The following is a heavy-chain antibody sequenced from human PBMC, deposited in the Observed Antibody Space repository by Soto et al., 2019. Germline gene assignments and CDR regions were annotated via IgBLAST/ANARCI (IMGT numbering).Heavy chain of an antibody. J-gene: IGHJ5*02. CDR3: AGFREGKIVGLRWLDP. CDR1: GVDFRGSY. D-gene: IGHD1-26*01. Sequence: SGGSLRLSCVGSGVDFRGSYMNWIRQAPGKGLEWISYISDTGRTIHYADSVKGRFVISRDNSMDSLYLQMNDLRADDTAIYYCAGFREGKIVGLRWLDPWGQGTRVTVSS. CDR2: ISDTGRTI. V-gene: IGHV3-11*01.